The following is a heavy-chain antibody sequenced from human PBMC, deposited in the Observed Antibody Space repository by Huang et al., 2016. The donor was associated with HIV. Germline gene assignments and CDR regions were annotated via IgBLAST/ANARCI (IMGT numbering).Heavy chain of an antibody. Sequence: QVQLQQSGPGPLKPSQTLSLTCAISGDSVSANSVTWNWIRQSPSGGLEWLGRTYYRSQWDNDYAESEKSRKTIDKDISKNHFSLKLESVVPEDTDVDFCARGNDFYYDKTGYSFDYWGQGSLVTVST. CDR2: TYYRSQWDN. CDR1: GDSVSANSVT. V-gene: IGHV6-1*01. D-gene: IGHD3-9*01. J-gene: IGHJ4*02. CDR3: ARGNDFYYDKTGYSFDY.